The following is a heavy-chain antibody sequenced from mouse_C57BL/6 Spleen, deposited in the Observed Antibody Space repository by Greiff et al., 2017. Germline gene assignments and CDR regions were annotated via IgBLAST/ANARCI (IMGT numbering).Heavy chain of an antibody. CDR2: IDPSDSYT. Sequence: QVQLQQPGAELVKPGASVKLSCKASGYTFTSYWMQWVKQRPGQGLEWIGEIDPSDSYTNYNQKFKGKATLTVDTSSSTAYMRLSSLTSADSAVYYCARDGSPPAYWGQGTLVTVSA. J-gene: IGHJ3*01. V-gene: IGHV1-50*01. CDR1: GYTFTSYW. CDR3: ARDGSPPAY.